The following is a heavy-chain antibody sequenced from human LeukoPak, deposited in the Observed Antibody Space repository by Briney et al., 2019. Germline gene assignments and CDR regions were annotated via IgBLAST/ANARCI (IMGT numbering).Heavy chain of an antibody. CDR2: IYYSGST. CDR1: GGSISSGDYY. J-gene: IGHJ5*02. V-gene: IGHV4-30-4*01. D-gene: IGHD3-10*01. Sequence: PSQTLSLTCTVSGGSISSGDYYWSWIRQPPGKGLEWIGYIYYSGSTYYNPSLKSRVTISVDTSKNQFSLKLSSVTAADTAVYYCARRKHYYGSGSYGWFDPWGQGTLVTVSS. CDR3: ARRKHYYGSGSYGWFDP.